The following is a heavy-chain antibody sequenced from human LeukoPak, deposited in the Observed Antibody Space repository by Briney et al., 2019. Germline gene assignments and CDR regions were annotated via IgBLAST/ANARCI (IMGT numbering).Heavy chain of an antibody. V-gene: IGHV3-74*01. CDR1: GFTFSSYW. CDR2: ISIDGSIT. D-gene: IGHD2-15*01. CDR3: AREYCSGGSCYSDY. J-gene: IGHJ4*02. Sequence: GGSLRLSCAPSGFTFSSYWMHWVRQAPGKGLVWVSRISIDGSITTYADSVKGRFTTSRDNAKNTLYLQMNSLRAEDTAVYYCAREYCSGGSCYSDYWGQGTLVAVSS.